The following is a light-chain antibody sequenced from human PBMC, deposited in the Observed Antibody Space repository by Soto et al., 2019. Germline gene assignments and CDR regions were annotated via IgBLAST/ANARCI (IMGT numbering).Light chain of an antibody. CDR2: DVS. V-gene: IGKV4-1*01. J-gene: IGKJ1*01. CDR3: QQRSNWPRT. CDR1: QRLLYSYNSKNF. Sequence: DSVMTPSPDSLSVSLDERATINCKSSQRLLYSYNSKNFLAWYQQKPGHAPRLLIYDVSNRATDIPARFSGSGSGTDFTLTISSLEPEDLAVYYCQQRSNWPRTFGQGTKVDI.